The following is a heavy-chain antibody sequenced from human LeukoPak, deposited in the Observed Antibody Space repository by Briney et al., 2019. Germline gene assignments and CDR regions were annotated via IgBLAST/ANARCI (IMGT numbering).Heavy chain of an antibody. Sequence: GGSLRLSCAASGLTFSSHWMHWVRQAPGKGLVWVSRITNDGSSTTYADSVKGRFTISRDNSRSTLYLQMKSLRPEDTAIYYCAREGYYGSGSPPSLYFDYWGQGTLVTVSS. D-gene: IGHD3-10*01. CDR3: AREGYYGSGSPPSLYFDY. CDR1: GLTFSSHW. V-gene: IGHV3-74*01. J-gene: IGHJ4*02. CDR2: ITNDGSST.